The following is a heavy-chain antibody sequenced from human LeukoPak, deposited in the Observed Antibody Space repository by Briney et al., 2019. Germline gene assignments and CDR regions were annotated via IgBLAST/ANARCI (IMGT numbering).Heavy chain of an antibody. CDR2: INPSGGST. J-gene: IGHJ5*02. D-gene: IGHD2-15*01. Sequence: ASVKVSCKASGYTFTSYYMHWVRQAPGQGLEWMGIINPSGGSTSSAQKFQGRVTMTRDTSTSTVYMELSSLSSEDTAVYYCAGSYDNWFDPWGQGTLVTVSS. V-gene: IGHV1-46*03. CDR1: GYTFTSYY. CDR3: AGSYDNWFDP.